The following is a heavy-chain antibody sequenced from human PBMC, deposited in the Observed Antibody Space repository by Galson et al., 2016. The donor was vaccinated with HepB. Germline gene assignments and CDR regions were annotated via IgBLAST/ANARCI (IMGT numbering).Heavy chain of an antibody. CDR3: ARQDLSLFYFEY. J-gene: IGHJ4*02. CDR1: GYTFINYD. CDR2: VNPDSGNR. V-gene: IGHV1-8*02. Sequence: SVKVSCKAAGYTFINYDINWVRQAPGQGLECLGWVNPDSGNRGYPQKLQGRVTMTTDRSIGTAYMELSSLRSDDTAVYYCARQDLSLFYFEYWGQGTLVTVSS. D-gene: IGHD3-16*02.